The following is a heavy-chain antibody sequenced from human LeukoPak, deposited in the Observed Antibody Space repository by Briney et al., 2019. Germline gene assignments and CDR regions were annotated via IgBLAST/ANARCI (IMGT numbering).Heavy chain of an antibody. J-gene: IGHJ5*02. CDR3: ARDPSYFGGRFDP. D-gene: IGHD3-10*01. CDR2: IYSSGST. CDR1: GGSISNFY. Sequence: SETLSLTCTVSGGSISNFYWNWIRQPAGKGLEWIGRIYSSGSTNYNPSLKSRVTMSVDTSKNQFSLKLSSVTAADTAVYYCARDPSYFGGRFDPWGQGTLVAVSS. V-gene: IGHV4-4*07.